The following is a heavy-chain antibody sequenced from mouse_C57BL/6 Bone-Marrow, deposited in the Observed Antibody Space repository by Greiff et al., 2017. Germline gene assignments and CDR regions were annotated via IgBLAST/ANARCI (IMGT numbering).Heavy chain of an antibody. CDR2: IRNKANGYTT. CDR3: ARSYYGSSYRAMDY. J-gene: IGHJ4*01. Sequence: EVNLVESGGGLVQPGGSLSLSCAASGFTFTDYYMSWVRQPPGKALEWLGFIRNKANGYTTEYSASVKGRFTISRDNSQSILYLQMNALRAEDSATYYCARSYYGSSYRAMDYWGQGTSVTVSS. CDR1: GFTFTDYY. D-gene: IGHD1-1*01. V-gene: IGHV7-3*01.